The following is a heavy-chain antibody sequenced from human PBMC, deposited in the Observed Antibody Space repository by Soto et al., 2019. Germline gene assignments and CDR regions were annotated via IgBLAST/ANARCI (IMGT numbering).Heavy chain of an antibody. D-gene: IGHD2-2*01. CDR1: GGSISGYY. CDR3: ARDSAVGSSKRGFEY. V-gene: IGHV4-59*01. CDR2: ISNTGNT. Sequence: VQLQESGPRLVRPSETLSLSCTVSGGSISGYYWNWIRQPPGRGLEWIGYISNTGNTNYNPSLKSRVSISVDTSKNQVSLNLRAVTAEDTALYCCARDSAVGSSKRGFEYWGQGTLVTVSS. J-gene: IGHJ4*02.